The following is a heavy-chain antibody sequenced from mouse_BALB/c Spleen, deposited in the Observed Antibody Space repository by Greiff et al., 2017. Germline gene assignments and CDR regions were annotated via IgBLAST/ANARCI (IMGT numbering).Heavy chain of an antibody. J-gene: IGHJ2*01. CDR1: GYTFTDYA. CDR2: ISTYYGDA. Sequence: QVQLKESGAELVRPGVSVKISCKGSGYTFTDYAMHWVKQSHAKSLEWIGVISTYYGDASYNQKFKGKATMTVDKSSSTAYMQLSSLTSEDSAVYFCLYYGSSYYFDYWGQGTTLTVSS. V-gene: IGHV1S137*01. CDR3: LYYGSSYYFDY. D-gene: IGHD1-1*01.